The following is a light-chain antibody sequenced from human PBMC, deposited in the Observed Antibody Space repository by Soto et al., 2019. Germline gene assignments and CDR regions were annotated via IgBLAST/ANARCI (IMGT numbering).Light chain of an antibody. CDR2: EVS. CDR1: SSDVGGYNY. CDR3: SSYADTNKLV. Sequence: QSALTQPPSASGSPEQSVTISCTGTSSDVGGYNYVSRYQQHPGKAPKIMIYEVSKRPSGVPDRFSGSKSGNTASLTVSGLQAEDEADYYCSSYADTNKLVFGGGTQLTVL. J-gene: IGLJ2*01. V-gene: IGLV2-8*01.